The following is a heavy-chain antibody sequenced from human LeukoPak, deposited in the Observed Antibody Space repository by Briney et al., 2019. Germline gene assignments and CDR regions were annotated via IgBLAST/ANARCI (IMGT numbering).Heavy chain of an antibody. J-gene: IGHJ4*02. CDR1: GFTFSSYS. Sequence: PGGSLRLSCAASGFTFSSYSMNWVRQAPGKGLEWVSSISSSSSYIYYAESVKGRFTISRDNAKNSLYLQMNSLRAEDTDVYYRAGSFDYWGQGTLVTVSS. CDR2: ISSSSSYI. V-gene: IGHV3-21*01. CDR3: AGSFDY.